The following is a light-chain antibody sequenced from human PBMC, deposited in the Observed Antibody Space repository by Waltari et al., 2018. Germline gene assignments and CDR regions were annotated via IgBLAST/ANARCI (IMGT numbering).Light chain of an antibody. J-gene: IGLJ3*02. Sequence: QSALTQPASVSGSPGQSITISCTGTSSDVGKYNLVSWYQQHPGKAPKVMIYEVSKLPSGVSNRFAGSKPGNTASLTISGLQAEDEADYYCCSYVRSTWVFGGGTKLTVL. V-gene: IGLV2-23*02. CDR2: EVS. CDR3: CSYVRSTWV. CDR1: SSDVGKYNL.